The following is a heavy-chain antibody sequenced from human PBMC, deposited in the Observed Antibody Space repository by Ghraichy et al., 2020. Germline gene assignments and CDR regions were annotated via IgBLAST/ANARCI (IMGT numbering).Heavy chain of an antibody. D-gene: IGHD1-26*01. V-gene: IGHV3-74*01. J-gene: IGHJ4*02. Sequence: GGSLRLSCAASGFTFSSYWMHWVRQAPGKGLVWVSRINSDGSNTNYADSVKGRFTISRDNAKNTLYLQMNSLRAEDTAVYYCARSLNSGSYPDYWGQGNLVTVSS. CDR3: ARSLNSGSYPDY. CDR1: GFTFSSYW. CDR2: INSDGSNT.